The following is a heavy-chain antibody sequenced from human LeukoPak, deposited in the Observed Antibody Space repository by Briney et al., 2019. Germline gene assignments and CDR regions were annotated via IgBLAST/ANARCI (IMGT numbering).Heavy chain of an antibody. D-gene: IGHD2-2*01. CDR2: ISYGGHT. J-gene: IGHJ6*02. V-gene: IGHV4-39*07. Sequence: SETLSLTCSVSGGSISSSSYYWGWIRQPPGKGLEWIGSISYGGHTYYSPSLKSRVTISVDTSKNQFSLKLSSVTAADTAVYYCARGRIRIVVVPAAIRVWYYGMDVWGQGTTVTVSS. CDR1: GGSISSSSYY. CDR3: ARGRIRIVVVPAAIRVWYYGMDV.